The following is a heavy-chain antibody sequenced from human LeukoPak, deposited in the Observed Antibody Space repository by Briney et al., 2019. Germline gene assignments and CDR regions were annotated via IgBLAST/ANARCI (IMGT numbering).Heavy chain of an antibody. CDR1: GYTFTGYY. CDR3: TSGAAGNEGREELFDY. D-gene: IGHD1-1*01. J-gene: IGHJ4*02. V-gene: IGHV1-2*02. Sequence: ASVKVSCKASGYTFTGYYMHWVRQAPGQGLEWMGWINPNSGGTNYAQKFQGRVTMTRDTSISTAYMELSRLRSGDTAVYYCTSGAAGNEGREELFDYWGQGTLVTVSS. CDR2: INPNSGGT.